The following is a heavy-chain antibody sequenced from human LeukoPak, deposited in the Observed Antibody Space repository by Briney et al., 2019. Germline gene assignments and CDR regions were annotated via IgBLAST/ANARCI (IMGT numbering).Heavy chain of an antibody. D-gene: IGHD1-14*01. CDR1: GGSIRSYY. Sequence: SETLSLTCSVCGGSIRSYYWNWIRQSPGKGLEWIGYIYYSGSINYNPSFKSRVTMSVDTSKNQFSLKLHSVTAADTAMYYCARSLGITSLDYWGQGMLVTVSS. V-gene: IGHV4-59*01. J-gene: IGHJ4*02. CDR3: ARSLGITSLDY. CDR2: IYYSGSI.